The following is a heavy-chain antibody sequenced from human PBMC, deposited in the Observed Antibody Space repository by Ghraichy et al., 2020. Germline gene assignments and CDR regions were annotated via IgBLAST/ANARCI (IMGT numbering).Heavy chain of an antibody. Sequence: ESLYISCTVSGGSIYSSIYYWGWIRQPPGKGLEWIGSIYYSGSAYYNPSLKSRVTISVDTSKNQFFLRLSSVTAADTAVYYCARYTSGWYYFDYWGQGALVTVSS. CDR2: IYYSGSA. J-gene: IGHJ4*02. D-gene: IGHD6-19*01. CDR1: GGSIYSSIYY. CDR3: ARYTSGWYYFDY. V-gene: IGHV4-39*01.